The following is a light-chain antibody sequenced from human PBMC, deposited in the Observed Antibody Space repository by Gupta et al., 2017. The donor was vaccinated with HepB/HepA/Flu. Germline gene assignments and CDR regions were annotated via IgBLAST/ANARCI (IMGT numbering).Light chain of an antibody. CDR3: QVWDGSSEHVV. Sequence: SYVLTQPPSESVAPGATARISCGGNNIGSTSVHWYQQKPGQAPVLVVYDDSDRPSGIPERFSGSKSGNTATLTVSRFEAGDEADYYCQVWDGSSEHVVFGGGTKLTVL. J-gene: IGLJ2*01. CDR2: DDS. V-gene: IGLV3-21*02. CDR1: NIGSTS.